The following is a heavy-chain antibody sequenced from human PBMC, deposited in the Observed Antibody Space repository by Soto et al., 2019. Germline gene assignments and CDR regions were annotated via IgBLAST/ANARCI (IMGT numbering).Heavy chain of an antibody. J-gene: IGHJ6*02. V-gene: IGHV3-13*04. CDR2: IGTAGDT. CDR3: ARSPTGGDHYYYGLDV. CDR1: GFTFSSYD. D-gene: IGHD2-21*01. Sequence: EVQLVESGGGLVQPGGSLRLSCAASGFTFSSYDMQWVRQATGKGLEWVSAIGTAGDTYYLGSVKGRFTISRENAKNSLHLQMNSLRAGDTAVYYCARSPTGGDHYYYGLDVWGQGTKVTVSS.